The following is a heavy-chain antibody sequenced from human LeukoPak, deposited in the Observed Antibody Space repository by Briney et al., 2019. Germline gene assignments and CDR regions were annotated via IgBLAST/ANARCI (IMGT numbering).Heavy chain of an antibody. J-gene: IGHJ6*04. V-gene: IGHV3-13*05. D-gene: IGHD2-2*01. CDR2: IGTAGDQ. Sequence: PGGSLRLSCAASGFTFSSYDMHWVRQATGKGLEWVSAIGTAGDQYYPGSVKGRFTISRENAKNSLYLQMNSLRAGDTAVYYCARGGHCSSTSCLDSGMDVWGKGTTVTVSS. CDR3: ARGGHCSSTSCLDSGMDV. CDR1: GFTFSSYD.